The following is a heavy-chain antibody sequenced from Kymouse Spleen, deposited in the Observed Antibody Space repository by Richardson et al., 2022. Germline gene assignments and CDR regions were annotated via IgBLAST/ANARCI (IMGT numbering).Heavy chain of an antibody. Sequence: QVQLVESGGGVVQPGRSLRLSCAASGFTFSSYGMHWVRQAPGKGLEWVAVIWYDGSNKYYADSVKGRFTISRDNSKNTLYLQMNSLRAEDTAVYYCARDPLWFGELLPYYYYYGMDVWGQGTTVTVSS. V-gene: IGHV3-33*01. D-gene: IGHD3-10*01. J-gene: IGHJ6*02. CDR2: IWYDGSNK. CDR3: ARDPLWFGELLPYYYYYGMDV. CDR1: GFTFSSYG.